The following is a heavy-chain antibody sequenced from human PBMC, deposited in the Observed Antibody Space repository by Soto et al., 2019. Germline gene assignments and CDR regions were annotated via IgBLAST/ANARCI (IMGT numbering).Heavy chain of an antibody. CDR2: MNPNSGNT. V-gene: IGHV1-8*01. Sequence: QVQLVQSGAEVKKPGASVKVSCKASGYTFTSYDINWVRQATGQGLEWMGWMNPNSGNTGYAQKFQGRVTMTRNTSISTAYMELSSLRSEDTAVYYCARGRGSDRGRSTYSDVWGQGTTVTVSS. CDR1: GYTFTSYD. CDR3: ARGRGSDRGRSTYSDV. J-gene: IGHJ6*02. D-gene: IGHD3-10*01.